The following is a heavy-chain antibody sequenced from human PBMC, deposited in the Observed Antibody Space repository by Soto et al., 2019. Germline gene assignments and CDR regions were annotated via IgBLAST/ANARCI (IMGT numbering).Heavy chain of an antibody. CDR3: ARHIAVATTRGSDY. CDR2: IYHTGAT. D-gene: IGHD5-12*01. CDR1: GGSITSNW. Sequence: QVQLQESGPGLLKPSGTLSLTCAVSGGSITSNWWSWVRQPPGKGLEWIGEIYHTGATNYNPSLESRVTMSLDKSQNQFSLNLNSVTAADTALYYCARHIAVATTRGSDYWGRGTLVTVSS. J-gene: IGHJ4*02. V-gene: IGHV4-4*02.